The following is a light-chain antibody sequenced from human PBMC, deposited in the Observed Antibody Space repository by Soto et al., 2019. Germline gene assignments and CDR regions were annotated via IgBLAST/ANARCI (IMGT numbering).Light chain of an antibody. CDR2: EVS. CDR1: SSDVGGYNY. Sequence: QSALTQPPSASGSPGQSVAISCTGTSSDVGGYNYVSWYQQHSGKAPRLIIYEVSKWPSGVPDRFSGSKSGNTASLTVSGLQTEDEADYYCSSYAGSNTYVFGTGTTLTVL. J-gene: IGLJ1*01. V-gene: IGLV2-8*01. CDR3: SSYAGSNTYV.